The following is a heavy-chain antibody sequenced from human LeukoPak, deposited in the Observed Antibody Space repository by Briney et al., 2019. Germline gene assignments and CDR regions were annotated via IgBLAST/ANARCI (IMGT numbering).Heavy chain of an antibody. V-gene: IGHV3-21*01. Sequence: GGSLRLSCAASGFTFSSYSMNWVRQAPGKGLEWVSSISSSSSYIYYADSVKGRFTISRDNAKNSLYLQLNSLRAEDTAVYYCARSFLSIAAAATDYWGQGTLVTVSS. CDR2: ISSSSSYI. CDR3: ARSFLSIAAAATDY. J-gene: IGHJ4*02. D-gene: IGHD6-13*01. CDR1: GFTFSSYS.